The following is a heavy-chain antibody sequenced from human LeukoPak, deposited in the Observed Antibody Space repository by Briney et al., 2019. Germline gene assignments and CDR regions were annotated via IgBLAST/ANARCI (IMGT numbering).Heavy chain of an antibody. J-gene: IGHJ5*02. CDR2: IKQDGSEK. CDR3: ARGGVQLWPTNWFDP. CDR1: GFTFSSYA. D-gene: IGHD5-18*01. Sequence: GGSLRLSCAASGFTFSSYAMSWVRQAPGKGLEWVANIKQDGSEKYYVDSVKGRFTISRDNAKNSLYLQMNSLRAEDTAVYYCARGGVQLWPTNWFDPWGQGTLVTVSS. V-gene: IGHV3-7*01.